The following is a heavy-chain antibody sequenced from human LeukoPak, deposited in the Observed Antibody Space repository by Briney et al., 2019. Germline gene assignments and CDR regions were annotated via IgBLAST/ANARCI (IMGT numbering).Heavy chain of an antibody. CDR2: IWYDGSNK. D-gene: IGHD6-13*01. V-gene: IGHV3-33*01. CDR1: GFTFSSYG. Sequence: GRSLRLSCAASGFTFSSYGMHWVRQAPGKGLEWVAVIWYDGSNKFYADSVKGRFTISRDNSKNTLYLQMNSLRAEDTAVYYCARDRAAADLGYWGQGTLVTVSS. J-gene: IGHJ4*02. CDR3: ARDRAAADLGY.